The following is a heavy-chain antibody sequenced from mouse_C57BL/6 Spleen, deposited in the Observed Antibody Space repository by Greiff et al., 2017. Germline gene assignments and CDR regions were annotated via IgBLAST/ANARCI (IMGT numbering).Heavy chain of an antibody. J-gene: IGHJ2*01. V-gene: IGHV1-61*01. CDR3: ARSGEPSLDY. CDR2: IYPSDSET. CDR1: GYTFTSYW. Sequence: QVQLKQPGAELVRPGSSVKLSCKASGYTFTSYWMDWVKQRPGQGLEWIGNIYPSDSETHYNQKFKDKATLTVDKSSSTAYMQLSSLTSEDSAVYYCARSGEPSLDYWGQGTTLTVSS. D-gene: IGHD3-1*01.